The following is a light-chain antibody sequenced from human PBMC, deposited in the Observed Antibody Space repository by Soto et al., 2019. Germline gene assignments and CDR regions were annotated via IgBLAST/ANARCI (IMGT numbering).Light chain of an antibody. V-gene: IGKV3-20*01. CDR2: GAS. J-gene: IGKJ5*01. CDR3: QQYSTSPMT. CDR1: QSVSSSY. Sequence: EIVLTQSPGTLSLSPGERATLSCRAGQSVSSSYLAWYQQKPGQAPRLLIYGASSRHTGVPDRFSGSGSGTDFTLTISRLEPEDFAMYYCQQYSTSPMTFGQGTRLEIK.